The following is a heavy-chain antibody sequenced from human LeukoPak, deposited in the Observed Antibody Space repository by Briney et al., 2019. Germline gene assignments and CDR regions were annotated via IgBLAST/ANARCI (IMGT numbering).Heavy chain of an antibody. CDR3: AKKEALYCSGGSCYYFDY. V-gene: IGHV3-30*02. CDR2: IRYDGSNK. D-gene: IGHD2-15*01. J-gene: IGHJ4*02. CDR1: GFTFSSYG. Sequence: GGSLRLSCAASGFTFSSYGMHWVRQAPGKGLEWVAFIRYDGSNKYYADSVKGRFTISRDNSKNTLYLQMNSLRAEDTAVYYCAKKEALYCSGGSCYYFDYWGQGTLVTVSS.